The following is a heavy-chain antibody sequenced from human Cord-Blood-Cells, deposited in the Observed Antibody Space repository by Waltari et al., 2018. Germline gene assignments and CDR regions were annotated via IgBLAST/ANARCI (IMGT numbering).Heavy chain of an antibody. D-gene: IGHD7-27*01. J-gene: IGHJ4*02. CDR2: ISYDGSNK. V-gene: IGHV3-30*18. Sequence: QVQLVESGGGVVQPGRSLRLSCAASGFTFSSYGMHWVRQAPGKGLEWVAVISYDGSNKYYADSVKGRFTISRDNSKNTLYLQMNSLRAEDTAVYYCAKDENWGWGDWGQGTLVTVSS. CDR1: GFTFSSYG. CDR3: AKDENWGWGD.